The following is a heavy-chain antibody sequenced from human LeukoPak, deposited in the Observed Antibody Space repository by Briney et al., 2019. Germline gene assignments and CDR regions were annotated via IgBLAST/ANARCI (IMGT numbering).Heavy chain of an antibody. J-gene: IGHJ4*02. CDR1: GYTFTAFG. Sequence: ASVKVSCKSSGYTFTAFGFSWVRQAPGQGLEWMGWISADTTRTIYTEKLQDRVTMTTDTSTSTAYMELRSLRSDDTAVYYCARVLRWELPDFDYWGQGTLVTVSS. CDR3: ARVLRWELPDFDY. CDR2: ISADTTRT. V-gene: IGHV1-18*01. D-gene: IGHD1-26*01.